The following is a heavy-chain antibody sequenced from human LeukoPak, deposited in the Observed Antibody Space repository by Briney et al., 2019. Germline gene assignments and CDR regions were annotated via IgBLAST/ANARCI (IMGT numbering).Heavy chain of an antibody. D-gene: IGHD1-1*01. V-gene: IGHV1-69*05. J-gene: IGHJ4*02. CDR1: GYTFTGYH. Sequence: SVRVSCKTFGYTFTGYHMHWVRQAPGQGLEWMGGIIPIFGTANYAQKFQGRVTFTTDKSTSTFYCATRHRVSNWNDPYYFDYWGQGTLVTVSS. CDR2: IIPIFGTA. CDR3: DY.